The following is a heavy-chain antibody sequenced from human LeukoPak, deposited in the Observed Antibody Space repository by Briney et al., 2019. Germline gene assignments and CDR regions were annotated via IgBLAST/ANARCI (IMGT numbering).Heavy chain of an antibody. V-gene: IGHV4-59*01. CDR1: GGSISDYY. CDR3: ARGDFCSSANCYLRPMDV. D-gene: IGHD2-2*01. Sequence: SETLSLTCTVSGGSISDYYWNWIRQPPGKGLEWIGYIYYSGSTTYNPSLKSRVTMSVDTAKNQFSLKLRSVTAADTAVYYCARGDFCSSANCYLRPMDVWGKGTTVTVSS. CDR2: IYYSGST. J-gene: IGHJ6*03.